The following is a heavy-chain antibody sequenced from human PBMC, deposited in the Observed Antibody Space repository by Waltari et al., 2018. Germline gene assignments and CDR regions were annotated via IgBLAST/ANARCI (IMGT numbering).Heavy chain of an antibody. Sequence: QVQLQQWGAGLLKPSETLSLTCAVYGGSFSGYYWSWIRQPPGRGLEWIGEINHSGSTNYNPSLKSRVTISVDTSKNQFSLKLSSVTAADTAVYYCALEGGASRIDYWGQGTLVTVSS. CDR2: INHSGST. CDR3: ALEGGASRIDY. V-gene: IGHV4-34*01. CDR1: GGSFSGYY. J-gene: IGHJ4*02. D-gene: IGHD1-26*01.